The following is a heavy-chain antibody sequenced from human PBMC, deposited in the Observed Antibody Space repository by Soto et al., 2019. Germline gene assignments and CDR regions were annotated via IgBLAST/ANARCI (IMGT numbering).Heavy chain of an antibody. J-gene: IGHJ3*02. CDR1: GGSFSGYY. Sequence: QVQLQQWGAGLLKPSETLSLTCGVYGGSFSGYYWTWIRQPPGKGLEWIGEINHSGSTNYNPSLKSRVTISLDTSKNQFSLELTSVTAADTAVFYCARASGWNDAFDIWGQGTLVTVSS. CDR2: INHSGST. CDR3: ARASGWNDAFDI. V-gene: IGHV4-34*01. D-gene: IGHD6-19*01.